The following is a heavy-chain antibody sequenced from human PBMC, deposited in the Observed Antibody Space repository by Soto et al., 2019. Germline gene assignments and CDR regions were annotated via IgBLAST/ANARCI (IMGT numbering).Heavy chain of an antibody. CDR2: ISSSGSTI. CDR1: GFTFSDYY. CDR3: AREGMVRGVIDWYYYYYYMDV. Sequence: GGSLRLSCAASGFTFSDYYMSWIRQAPGKGLEWVSYISSSGSTIYYADSVKGRFTISWDNAKNSLYLQMNSLRAEDTAVYYCAREGMVRGVIDWYYYYYYMDVWGTGTTVTVSS. V-gene: IGHV3-11*01. J-gene: IGHJ6*03. D-gene: IGHD3-10*01.